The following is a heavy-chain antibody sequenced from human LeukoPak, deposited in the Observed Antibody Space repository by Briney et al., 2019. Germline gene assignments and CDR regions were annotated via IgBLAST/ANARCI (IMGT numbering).Heavy chain of an antibody. CDR1: GYSISSGYY. J-gene: IGHJ6*03. CDR2: IYHSGST. CDR3: ARDSALRGGLYMDV. V-gene: IGHV4-38-2*02. D-gene: IGHD2-15*01. Sequence: PSETLSLTCTVSGYSISSGYYWGWIRQPPGEGLEWIGSIYHSGSTYYNPSLKSRVTMSVDTSKNQFSLKLSSVTAADTAVYYCARDSALRGGLYMDVWGKGTTVTVSS.